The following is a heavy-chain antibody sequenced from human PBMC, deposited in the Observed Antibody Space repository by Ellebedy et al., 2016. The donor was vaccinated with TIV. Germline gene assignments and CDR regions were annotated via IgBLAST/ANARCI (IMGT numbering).Heavy chain of an antibody. CDR3: TSAMGGGNFFDY. J-gene: IGHJ4*02. CDR2: TRDKANSYTT. D-gene: IGHD2-2*01. V-gene: IGHV3-72*01. Sequence: GESLKISCAASGSIFSNHYMDWVRQAPGKGLEWVGRTRDKANSYTTEYAASVKGRFTISRDDSKNSVFLHMTSLKTEDTAISFCTSAMGGGNFFDYWGQGTLVTVSS. CDR1: GSIFSNHY.